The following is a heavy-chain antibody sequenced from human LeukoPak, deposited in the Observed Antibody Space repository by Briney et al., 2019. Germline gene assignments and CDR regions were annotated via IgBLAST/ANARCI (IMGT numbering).Heavy chain of an antibody. CDR2: IYSGGST. J-gene: IGHJ4*02. V-gene: IGHV3-66*01. Sequence: GGSLRLSCAASGFTVSSNYMSWVRQAPGKGLEWVSVIYSGGSTYYADFVKGRFTISRDNSKNTLYLQMNSLRAEDTAVYYCARVSGPDYDILTGHEGGYYFDYWGQGTLVTVSS. CDR3: ARVSGPDYDILTGHEGGYYFDY. CDR1: GFTVSSNY. D-gene: IGHD3-9*01.